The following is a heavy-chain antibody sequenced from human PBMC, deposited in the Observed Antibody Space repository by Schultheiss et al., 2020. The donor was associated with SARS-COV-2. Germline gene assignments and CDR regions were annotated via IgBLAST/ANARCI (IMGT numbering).Heavy chain of an antibody. CDR3: ASNGGYSSGWYGGYYYYYYGMDV. CDR2: ISYDGSNK. D-gene: IGHD6-19*01. Sequence: GGSLRLSCAASGFTFSSYAMHWVRQAPGKGLEWVAVISYDGSNKYYADSVKGRFTISRDNSKNTLYLQMNSLRAEDTAVYYCASNGGYSSGWYGGYYYYYYGMDVWGQGTTVTVSS. J-gene: IGHJ6*02. CDR1: GFTFSSYA. V-gene: IGHV3-30-3*01.